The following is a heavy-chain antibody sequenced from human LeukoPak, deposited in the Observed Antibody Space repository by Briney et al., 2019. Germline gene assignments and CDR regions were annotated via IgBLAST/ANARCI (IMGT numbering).Heavy chain of an antibody. CDR3: AKDHVQLWSFDY. CDR1: GFTFSSYG. CDR2: ISSSGGST. Sequence: PGGSLSLSCAASGFTFSSYGMSWVRQAPGKGLEWVSAISSSGGSTYYADSVKGRFTISRDNSKNTLYLQTNSLRAEDTAVYYCAKDHVQLWSFDYWGQGTLVTVSS. V-gene: IGHV3-23*01. J-gene: IGHJ4*02. D-gene: IGHD5-18*01.